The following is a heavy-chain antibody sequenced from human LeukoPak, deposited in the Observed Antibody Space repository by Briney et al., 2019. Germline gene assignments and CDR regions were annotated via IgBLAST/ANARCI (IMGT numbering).Heavy chain of an antibody. V-gene: IGHV3-33*01. J-gene: IGHJ4*02. CDR3: ARAPCSGNSCYSVDY. CDR1: GFTFSTYG. D-gene: IGHD2-15*01. Sequence: GGSLRLSCAASGFTFSTYGMHWCRQAPGKGLARVAGIGCDGSNKYYADSVKGRFTISRDNSKNTLYLQMNSLRAEDTAVYYCARAPCSGNSCYSVDYWGQGTLVTVSS. CDR2: IGCDGSNK.